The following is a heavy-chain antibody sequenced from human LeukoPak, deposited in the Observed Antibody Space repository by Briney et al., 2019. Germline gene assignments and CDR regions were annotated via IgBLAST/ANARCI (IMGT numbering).Heavy chain of an antibody. CDR1: GFTFSSYS. Sequence: GVTLRLSCAASGFTFSSYSMNWVRQAPGKGLEWVSSISSSSSYIYYADSVKGRFTISRDNAKNSLYLQMNSLRAEDTAVYYCARSDILTGPEEYYFDYWGQGTLVTVSS. CDR3: ARSDILTGPEEYYFDY. J-gene: IGHJ4*02. D-gene: IGHD3-9*01. CDR2: ISSSSSYI. V-gene: IGHV3-21*01.